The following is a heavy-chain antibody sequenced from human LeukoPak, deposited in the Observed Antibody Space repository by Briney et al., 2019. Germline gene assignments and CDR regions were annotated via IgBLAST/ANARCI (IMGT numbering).Heavy chain of an antibody. CDR2: IYTSGST. D-gene: IGHD3-22*01. CDR1: GGSISSGSYY. V-gene: IGHV4-61*02. J-gene: IGHJ4*02. Sequence: RTSQTLSLTCTVSGGSISSGSYYWSRIRQPAGKGLEWIGRIYTSGSTNYNPSLKSRVTISVDTSKNQFSLKLSSVTAADTAVYYCARGLNYYDSTAYFYWGQGIPVIVSS. CDR3: ARGLNYYDSTAYFY.